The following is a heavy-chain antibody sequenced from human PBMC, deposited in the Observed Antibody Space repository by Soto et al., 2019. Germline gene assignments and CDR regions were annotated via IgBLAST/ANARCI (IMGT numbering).Heavy chain of an antibody. CDR1: GGSFSGYY. Sequence: SETLSLTCAVYGGSFSGYYWSWIRQPPGKGLEWIGEINHSGGTNYNPSLKSRVTISVDTSKNQFSLKLSSVTAAATAVYYCATSNSDYIWGSYRYHRYFDYWGQGTLVTVSS. D-gene: IGHD3-16*02. CDR3: ATSNSDYIWGSYRYHRYFDY. V-gene: IGHV4-34*01. J-gene: IGHJ4*02. CDR2: INHSGGT.